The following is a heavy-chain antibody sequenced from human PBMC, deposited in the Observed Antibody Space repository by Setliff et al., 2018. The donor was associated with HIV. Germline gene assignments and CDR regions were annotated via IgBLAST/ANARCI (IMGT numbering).Heavy chain of an antibody. V-gene: IGHV1-2*06. J-gene: IGHJ3*01. D-gene: IGHD1-26*01. CDR1: GYTFTAYY. CDR2: IHPNTGST. CDR3: AKQGYSDSLYAFDV. Sequence: ASVKVSCKTSGYTFTAYYIYWVRQAPGHGLELMGRIHPNTGSTNYLQEFQGRVTITRDTSMSTVYMALTELTSDDTAVYYCAKQGYSDSLYAFDVWGQGTVVTVSS.